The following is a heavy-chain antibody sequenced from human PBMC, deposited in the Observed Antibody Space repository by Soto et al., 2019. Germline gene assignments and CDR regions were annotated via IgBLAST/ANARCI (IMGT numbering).Heavy chain of an antibody. Sequence: PSETLSLTCTVSGGSISSGDYYWSWIRQPPGKGLEWIGYIYYSGSTYYNPPLKSRVTISVDTSKNQFSLKLSSVTAADTAVYYCARDPEYYYDSSQTWGQGTLVTVSS. D-gene: IGHD3-22*01. V-gene: IGHV4-30-4*01. CDR3: ARDPEYYYDSSQT. CDR1: GGSISSGDYY. CDR2: IYYSGST. J-gene: IGHJ5*02.